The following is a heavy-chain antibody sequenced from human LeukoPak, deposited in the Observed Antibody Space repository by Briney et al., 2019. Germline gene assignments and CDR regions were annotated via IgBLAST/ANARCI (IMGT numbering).Heavy chain of an antibody. CDR1: GGSLSTYS. CDR2: IYYGGTT. CDR3: ARDTTVASGVQH. Sequence: SETLSLTCSVSGGSLSTYSWSWVRQSPGKRLEWIGYIYYGGTTNFNPSLKSRVTISADTAKNQFSLRLRSVTAAGTAIYYCARDTTVASGVQHWGQGTLVTVSS. V-gene: IGHV4-59*01. J-gene: IGHJ4*02. D-gene: IGHD4-23*01.